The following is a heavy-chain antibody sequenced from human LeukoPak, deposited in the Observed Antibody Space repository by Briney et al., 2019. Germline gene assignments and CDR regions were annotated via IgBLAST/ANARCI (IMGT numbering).Heavy chain of an antibody. CDR1: GGSISTSTYY. Sequence: SETLSLTCTVSGGSISTSTYYWGWIRQPPGKGLEWIGSIPYSGSTYNNPSLKSRVTISVDTSKNQFFLKLSSVTAPDTAVYYCARRVYSGSYNWYFDLWGRGTLVTVSS. J-gene: IGHJ2*01. D-gene: IGHD1-26*01. CDR2: IPYSGST. CDR3: ARRVYSGSYNWYFDL. V-gene: IGHV4-39*01.